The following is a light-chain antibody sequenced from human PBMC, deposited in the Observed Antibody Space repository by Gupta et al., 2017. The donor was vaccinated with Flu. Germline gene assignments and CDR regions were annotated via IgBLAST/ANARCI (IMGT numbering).Light chain of an antibody. CDR1: QSIYGNY. V-gene: IGKV3-20*01. CDR3: QLYCVSPHSC. J-gene: IGKJ2*01. CDR2: GAS. Sequence: EIALTQSPGTLSLSPGERATLPRRASQSIYGNYLAWYQRKPGQTPSLLLYGASNSSVGIPDKFSGSGSSTDFTLTIGRRVPGDFAVYYCQLYCVSPHSCFRHGTKLGI.